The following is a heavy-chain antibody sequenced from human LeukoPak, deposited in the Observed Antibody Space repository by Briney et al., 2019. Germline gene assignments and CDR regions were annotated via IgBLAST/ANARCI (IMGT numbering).Heavy chain of an antibody. D-gene: IGHD4-11*01. CDR3: ARGRDYLYFDY. CDR1: GYTFTSFP. V-gene: IGHV7-4-1*02. J-gene: IGHJ4*02. Sequence: ASVKVSCKASGYTFTSFPMNWVRQAPGQRLEWMGWINSDTGDPTYAQAFRGRFVFSLDTSVDTAYLQISSLRADDTAVYYCARGRDYLYFDYWGQGTLVTVSS. CDR2: INSDTGDP.